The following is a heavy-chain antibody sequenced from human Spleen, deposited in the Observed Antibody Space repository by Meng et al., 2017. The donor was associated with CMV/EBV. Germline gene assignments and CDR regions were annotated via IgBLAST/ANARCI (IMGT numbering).Heavy chain of an antibody. J-gene: IGHJ3*02. V-gene: IGHV3-48*04. CDR1: GFTFRSYS. CDR2: ISSSSSTI. CDR3: ARGYYYDSSDAFDI. Sequence: GGSLRLSCAASGFTFRSYSMNWVRQAPGKGLEWVSYISSSSSTIYYADSVKGRFTISRNNAKNSLYLQMNSLRAEDTAVYYCARGYYYDSSDAFDIWGQGTMVTVSS. D-gene: IGHD3-22*01.